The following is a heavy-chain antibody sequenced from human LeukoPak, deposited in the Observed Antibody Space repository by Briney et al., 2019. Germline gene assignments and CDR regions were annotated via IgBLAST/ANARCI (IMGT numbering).Heavy chain of an antibody. CDR1: GYTFTSYD. V-gene: IGHV1-8*01. CDR3: ARADYGDYDSNNWFDP. D-gene: IGHD4-17*01. J-gene: IGHJ5*02. CDR2: MNPNSGNT. Sequence: ASVKVSCKASGYTFTSYDINWVRQATGQGLEWMGWMNPNSGNTGYAQKFQGRVTMTRNTSISTAYMELSSLRSGDTAVYYCARADYGDYDSNNWFDPWGQGTLVTVSS.